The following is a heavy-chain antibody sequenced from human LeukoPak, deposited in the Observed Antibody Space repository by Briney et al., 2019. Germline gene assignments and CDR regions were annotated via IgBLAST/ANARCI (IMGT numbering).Heavy chain of an antibody. V-gene: IGHV3-23*01. CDR3: AKTSRGNSGYDSPFDY. Sequence: PGGSLRLSCAASGFTFSTYAMSWVRQAPGKGLEWVSGIRGTGSRTDCADSVKGRFTISRDNSKDTLYLQMNSLRADDTAVYYCAKTSRGNSGYDSPFDYWGQGTLVTVSS. D-gene: IGHD5-12*01. CDR1: GFTFSTYA. J-gene: IGHJ4*02. CDR2: IRGTGSRT.